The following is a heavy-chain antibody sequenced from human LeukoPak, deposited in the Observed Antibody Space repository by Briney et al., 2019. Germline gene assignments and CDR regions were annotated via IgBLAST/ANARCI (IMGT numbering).Heavy chain of an antibody. J-gene: IGHJ6*02. CDR3: ARDRGDRGLITMVRGAHGSVTMDV. CDR1: GYTFTSYD. CDR2: IIPIFGIA. D-gene: IGHD3-10*01. V-gene: IGHV1-69*04. Sequence: GASVKVSCKASGYTFTSYDISWVRQAPGQGLEWMGRIIPIFGIANYAQKFQGRVTITADKSTSTAYMELSSLRSEDTAVYYCARDRGDRGLITMVRGAHGSVTMDVWGQGTTVTVSS.